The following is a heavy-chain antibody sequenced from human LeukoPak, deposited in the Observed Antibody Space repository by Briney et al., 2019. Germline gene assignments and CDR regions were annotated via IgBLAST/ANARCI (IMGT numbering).Heavy chain of an antibody. CDR1: GGFISSYY. Sequence: PSETLSLTCTVSGGFISSYYWSWIRQPPGKGLEWIGYIYYSGSTNYNPSLKSRVTISVDTSKNQFSLKLSSVTAADTAVYYCATGPGSGNFDYWGQGTLVTVSS. CDR2: IYYSGST. D-gene: IGHD6-25*01. V-gene: IGHV4-59*01. CDR3: ATGPGSGNFDY. J-gene: IGHJ4*02.